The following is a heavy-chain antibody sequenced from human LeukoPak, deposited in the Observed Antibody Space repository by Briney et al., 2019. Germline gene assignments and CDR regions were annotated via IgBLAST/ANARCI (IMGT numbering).Heavy chain of an antibody. V-gene: IGHV4-34*01. Sequence: SETLSLTCAVYGGSFSGYYWSWIRQPPGKGLEWIGEINHSGSTNYNPSLKSRVTISVDTSKNQFSLKLSSVTAADTAVYCCARGPIAAADYWGQGTLVTVSS. J-gene: IGHJ4*02. D-gene: IGHD6-13*01. CDR2: INHSGST. CDR3: ARGPIAAADY. CDR1: GGSFSGYY.